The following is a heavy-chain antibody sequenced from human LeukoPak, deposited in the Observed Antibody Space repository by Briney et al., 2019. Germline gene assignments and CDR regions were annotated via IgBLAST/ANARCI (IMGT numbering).Heavy chain of an antibody. V-gene: IGHV6-1*01. Sequence: SQTLSLTCAISGDSVSSNSAAWNWIRQSPSRGLEWLGRTYYRSKWYNDYAVSVKSLITINPVTSKNQFSLQLNSVTPEDTAVYYCARESYCSGGSCYPGDAFDIWGQGTMVTVSS. CDR2: TYYRSKWYN. D-gene: IGHD2-15*01. J-gene: IGHJ3*02. CDR1: GDSVSSNSAA. CDR3: ARESYCSGGSCYPGDAFDI.